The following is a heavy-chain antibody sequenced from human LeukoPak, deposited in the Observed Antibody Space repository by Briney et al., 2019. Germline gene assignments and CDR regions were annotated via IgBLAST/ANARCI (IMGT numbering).Heavy chain of an antibody. CDR1: GGSISSSSYY. CDR2: IYYSGST. D-gene: IGHD7-27*01. Sequence: PSETLSLTCTVSGGSISSSSYYWGWIRQPPGEGLEWIGYIYYSGSTNYNPSLKSRVTISVDTSKNQFSLKLSSVTAADTAVYYCASGDAFDIWGQGTMVTVSS. V-gene: IGHV4-61*05. CDR3: ASGDAFDI. J-gene: IGHJ3*02.